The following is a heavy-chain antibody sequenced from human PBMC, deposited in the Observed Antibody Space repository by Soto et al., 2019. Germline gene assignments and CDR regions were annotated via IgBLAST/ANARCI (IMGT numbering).Heavy chain of an antibody. CDR1: GFTFRAYT. V-gene: IGHV3-21*01. CDR3: ARDRGYDAHDFYYNAMDV. CDR2: ISGFSPYT. J-gene: IGHJ6*02. Sequence: GGSLRLSXISSGFTFRAYTMNWVRQAPGKGLEWVSGISGFSPYTFYADSVKGRFTISRDNAKNSLFLQMNSLRAEDTAVYYCARDRGYDAHDFYYNAMDVWGQGTTVTVSS. D-gene: IGHD2-15*01.